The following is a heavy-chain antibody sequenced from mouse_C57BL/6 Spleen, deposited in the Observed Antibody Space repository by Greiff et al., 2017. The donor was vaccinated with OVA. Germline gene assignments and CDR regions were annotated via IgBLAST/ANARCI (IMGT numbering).Heavy chain of an antibody. CDR3: AREGTGAY. Sequence: QVQLQQSGPELVKPGASVKISCKASGYAFSSSWMNWVKQRPGKGLEWIGRIYPGDGDTNYNGKFKGKATLTADKSSSTAYMQLSSLTSEDSAVYFYAREGTGAYWGQGTLVTVS. V-gene: IGHV1-82*01. J-gene: IGHJ3*01. D-gene: IGHD3-3*01. CDR2: IYPGDGDT. CDR1: GYAFSSSW.